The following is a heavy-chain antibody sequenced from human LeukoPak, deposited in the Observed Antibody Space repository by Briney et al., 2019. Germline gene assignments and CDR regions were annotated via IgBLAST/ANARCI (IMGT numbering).Heavy chain of an antibody. Sequence: SETLSLTCTVSGGSISSYYWSWIRQPPGKGLEWSGYIYYSGSTNYNPSLKSRVTISVDTSKNQFSLKLSSVTDADTAVYYCARVASDYDILTGYNYYGMDVWGQGTTVTVSS. CDR2: IYYSGST. D-gene: IGHD3-9*01. J-gene: IGHJ6*02. V-gene: IGHV4-59*01. CDR1: GGSISSYY. CDR3: ARVASDYDILTGYNYYGMDV.